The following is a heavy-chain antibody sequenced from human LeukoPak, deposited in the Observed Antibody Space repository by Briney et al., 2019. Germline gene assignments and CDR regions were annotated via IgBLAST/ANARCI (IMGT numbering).Heavy chain of an antibody. D-gene: IGHD3-22*01. J-gene: IGHJ4*02. Sequence: ASVKVSCKASGYTFTGYYMHWVRQAPGLGLEWMGWINPNSGGTNYAQKFQGRVTMTRDTSISTAYMELSRLRSDDTAVYYCARDRNYYDSSGYYGYWGQGTLVTVSS. CDR3: ARDRNYYDSSGYYGY. CDR2: INPNSGGT. CDR1: GYTFTGYY. V-gene: IGHV1-2*02.